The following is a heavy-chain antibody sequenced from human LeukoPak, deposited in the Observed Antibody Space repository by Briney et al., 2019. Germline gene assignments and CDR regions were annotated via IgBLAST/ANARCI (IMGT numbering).Heavy chain of an antibody. D-gene: IGHD3-22*01. J-gene: IGHJ5*02. V-gene: IGHV3-7*05. CDR3: ARETYYYDSSGYELFDP. CDR2: IKQDGSEK. CDR1: GFTFSSYW. Sequence: GGSLRLSCAASGFTFSSYWMSWVRQAPGKGLEWVANIKQDGSEKYYVDSVKGRFTISRDNAKNSLYLQMNSLRAEDTAVYYCARETYYYDSSGYELFDPWGQGTLVTVSS.